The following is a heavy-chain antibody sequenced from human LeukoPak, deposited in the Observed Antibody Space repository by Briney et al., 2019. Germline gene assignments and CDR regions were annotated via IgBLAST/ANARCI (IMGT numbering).Heavy chain of an antibody. Sequence: GRSLRLSCAASGFTFSSYGMPWVRQAPGKGLEWVAVIWYDGSNKYYADSVKGRFTISRDNSKNTLYLQMNSLRAEDTAVYYCARDAYDSSGYYPWDYYYGMDVWGQGTTVTVSS. CDR1: GFTFSSYG. CDR3: ARDAYDSSGYYPWDYYYGMDV. J-gene: IGHJ6*02. CDR2: IWYDGSNK. D-gene: IGHD3-22*01. V-gene: IGHV3-33*01.